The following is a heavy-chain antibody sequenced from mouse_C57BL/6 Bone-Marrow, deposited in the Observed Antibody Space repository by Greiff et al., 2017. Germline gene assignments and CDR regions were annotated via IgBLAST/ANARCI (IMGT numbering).Heavy chain of an antibody. CDR1: GFNIKDYY. J-gene: IGHJ3*01. CDR3: TPFITTVVPFAY. CDR2: IDPEDGDT. Sequence: VQLQQSGAELVRPGASVKLSCTASGFNIKDYYMHWVKQRPEQGLEWIGRIDPEDGDTEYAPKFQGKATMTADTSSNTAYLQLSSLTSEDTPVYYCTPFITTVVPFAYWGQGTLVTVSA. V-gene: IGHV14-1*01. D-gene: IGHD1-1*01.